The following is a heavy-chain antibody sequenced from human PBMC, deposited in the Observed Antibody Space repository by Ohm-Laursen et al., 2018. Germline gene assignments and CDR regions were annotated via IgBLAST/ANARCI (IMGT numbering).Heavy chain of an antibody. CDR2: IYYSGRT. CDR3: ARDVPYGMTSIN. CDR1: GGSISSGGYY. V-gene: IGHV4-31*03. J-gene: IGHJ4*02. Sequence: TLSLTCTVSGGSISSGGYYWSWIRQHPGKGLEWIGYIYYSGRTYYNPSLKSRVSVSLDTSKNQFSLKLSSVTAADTAVYYCARDVPYGMTSINWGQGTLVTVSS. D-gene: IGHD4-17*01.